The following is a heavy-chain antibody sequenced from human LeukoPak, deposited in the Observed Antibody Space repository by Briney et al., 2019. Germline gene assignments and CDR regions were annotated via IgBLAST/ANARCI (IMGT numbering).Heavy chain of an antibody. V-gene: IGHV1-3*01. Sequence: ASVKVSCKASGYTFTKYVVHWVRQAPGQRPEWMGWINAGNGDTKYSQNFQDRVTITRDTSANTAYMELSSLTSEDTALYYCARDDCGDTCYPGGYWGQGTLITVSS. CDR1: GYTFTKYV. CDR2: INAGNGDT. D-gene: IGHD2-21*01. J-gene: IGHJ4*02. CDR3: ARDDCGDTCYPGGY.